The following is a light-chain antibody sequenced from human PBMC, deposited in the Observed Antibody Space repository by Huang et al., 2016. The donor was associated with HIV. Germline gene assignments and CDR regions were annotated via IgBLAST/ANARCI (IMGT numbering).Light chain of an antibody. CDR1: QNIGNY. Sequence: DIQMTQSPSSLSASVGDRVSITCQASQNIGNYLNWYQQKPGQTPKLLIFDASNVETGVSSRFSASGSGTDFTFTITTLQPEDIATYYCQHYDSLPPWTFGQGTRVEI. V-gene: IGKV1-33*01. CDR2: DAS. J-gene: IGKJ1*01. CDR3: QHYDSLPPWT.